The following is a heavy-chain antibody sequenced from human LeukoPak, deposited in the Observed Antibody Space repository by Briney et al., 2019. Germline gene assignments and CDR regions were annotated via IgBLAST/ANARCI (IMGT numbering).Heavy chain of an antibody. J-gene: IGHJ4*02. V-gene: IGHV4-59*01. CDR3: ARHSSLAHFDH. Sequence: SETLSLTCTVSGDSISSYYCSWIRQPPGKGLEWIGYIYYSGTTNYNPSLKSRVTIAVDTSKNQFSLKLSPVTAADTAVYYCARHSSLAHFDHWGQGSLVTVSS. CDR1: GDSISSYY. CDR2: IYYSGTT.